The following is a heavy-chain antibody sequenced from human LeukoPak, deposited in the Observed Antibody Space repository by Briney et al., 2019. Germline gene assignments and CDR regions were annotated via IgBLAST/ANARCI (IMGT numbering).Heavy chain of an antibody. V-gene: IGHV1-2*02. CDR1: GYTFTGYY. D-gene: IGHD2-2*01. CDR3: ARDADIVVVPAAIGGYWFDP. CDR2: INPNSGGT. Sequence: ASVKVSCKASGYTFTGYYMHWVRQAPGQGLEWMGWINPNSGGTNYAQKFQGRVTMTRDTSISTAYMELSRLRSDDTAVYYCARDADIVVVPAAIGGYWFDPWGQGTLVTVSS. J-gene: IGHJ5*02.